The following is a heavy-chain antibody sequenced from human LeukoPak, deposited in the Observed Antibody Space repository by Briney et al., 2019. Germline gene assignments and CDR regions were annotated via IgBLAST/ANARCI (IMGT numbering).Heavy chain of an antibody. J-gene: IGHJ5*02. Sequence: SETLSLTCTVSGGSISSSSYYWGWIRQPPGKGLEWIGSIYYSGSTYYNPSLKSRVTISVDTSKNQFSLKLSSVTAADTAVYYCASHVREDIVVVPAANWFDPWGPGTLVTVSS. D-gene: IGHD2-2*01. CDR3: ASHVREDIVVVPAANWFDP. CDR1: GGSISSSSYY. V-gene: IGHV4-39*01. CDR2: IYYSGST.